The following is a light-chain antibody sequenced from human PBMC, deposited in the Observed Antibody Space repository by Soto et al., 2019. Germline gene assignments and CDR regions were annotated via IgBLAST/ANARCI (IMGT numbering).Light chain of an antibody. V-gene: IGKV3-15*01. Sequence: VITQSASTLSVSPGERATLSCRASQSVSSNLAWYQQKPGQAPRPLIYGASTRATGIPARFSGSGSGTEFTLTISSLQSEDFAVYYCQQYNNWPPWTFGQGSKVDI. J-gene: IGKJ1*01. CDR2: GAS. CDR1: QSVSSN. CDR3: QQYNNWPPWT.